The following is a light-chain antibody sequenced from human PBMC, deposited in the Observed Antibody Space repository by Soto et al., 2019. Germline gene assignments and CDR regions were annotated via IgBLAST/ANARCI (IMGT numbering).Light chain of an antibody. J-gene: IGKJ5*01. CDR1: PISSN. V-gene: IGKV3-15*01. Sequence: VVTQSPASLSVSPGARVTIFCRAGPISSNLAWHQQRTGQAPRILIYGASTRATGIPARFSGIGSGTEFNLTLRRLQSEDCAVYYCQQSNNWTITGGQATRLEIK. CDR2: GAS. CDR3: QQSNNWTIT.